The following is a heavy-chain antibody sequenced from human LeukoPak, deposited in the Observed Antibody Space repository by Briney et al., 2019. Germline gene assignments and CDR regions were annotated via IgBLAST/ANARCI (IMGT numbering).Heavy chain of an antibody. CDR3: ARGIGDSSGWYLVLSY. D-gene: IGHD6-19*01. CDR1: GFTFSSYG. Sequence: GGSLRLSCAASGFTFSSYGVHWVRQAPGKGLEWVASINQDGGEIHYVDSVKGRFTISRDNAKNTLYLQMDSLRAEDTAVYYCARGIGDSSGWYLVLSYWGQGTLVTVSS. CDR2: INQDGGEI. V-gene: IGHV3-7*01. J-gene: IGHJ4*02.